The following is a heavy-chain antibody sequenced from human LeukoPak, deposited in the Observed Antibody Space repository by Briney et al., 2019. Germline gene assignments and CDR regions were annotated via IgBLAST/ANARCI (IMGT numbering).Heavy chain of an antibody. D-gene: IGHD2-15*01. CDR2: IYHTGDT. CDR3: ARHLGYCSDGSCYSTYFDY. J-gene: IGHJ4*02. V-gene: IGHV4-38-2*01. CDR1: DYLINNGYY. Sequence: PSETLSLTCAVSDYLINNGYYWGWIRPPPGKGLEWIGSIYHTGDTYYNPSLKSRVTISASTSRNQFSLRLNSVTAADTAVYYCARHLGYCSDGSCYSTYFDYWGQGAPVTVSS.